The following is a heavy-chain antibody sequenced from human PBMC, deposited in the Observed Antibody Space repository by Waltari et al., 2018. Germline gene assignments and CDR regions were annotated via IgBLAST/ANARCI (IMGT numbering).Heavy chain of an antibody. CDR2: IYHSGST. Sequence: QVQLQESGPGLVKPSETLSLTCAVSGYSISSGYYWGWIRQPPGKGLGWIGRIYHSGSTYYTPSLRSRVTISVDTSKNQFSLKLSSVTAADTAVYYCARDRNYYDSSGYYRTHDAFDIWGQGTMVTVSS. CDR3: ARDRNYYDSSGYYRTHDAFDI. J-gene: IGHJ3*02. V-gene: IGHV4-38-2*02. D-gene: IGHD3-22*01. CDR1: GYSISSGYY.